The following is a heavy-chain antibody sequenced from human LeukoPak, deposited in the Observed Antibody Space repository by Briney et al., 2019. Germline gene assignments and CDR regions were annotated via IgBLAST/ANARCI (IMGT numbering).Heavy chain of an antibody. CDR2: IRYDGSNK. CDR1: GFTFSSYG. V-gene: IGHV3-30*02. CDR3: ARDWNGDYDPYLDY. J-gene: IGHJ4*02. D-gene: IGHD4-17*01. Sequence: GGSLRLSCAASGFTFSSYGMHWVRQAPGKGLEWVAFIRYDGSNKYYADSVKGRFTISRDNAKNSLYLQMNSLRAEDTAVYYCARDWNGDYDPYLDYWGQGTLVTVSS.